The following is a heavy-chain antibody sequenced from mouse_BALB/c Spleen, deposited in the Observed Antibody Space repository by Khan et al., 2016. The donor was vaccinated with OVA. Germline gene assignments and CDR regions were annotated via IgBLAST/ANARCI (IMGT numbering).Heavy chain of an antibody. Sequence: QVQLQQSGAELAKPGASVKMSCKASDYMFTTYWTRWVKQRPGQGLEWIGYINPSTGYTEYNQKFKDKATLTADKSSSTAYMQLSSLTSEDTAVYYCVNHGTTSAWFAYWGQGTLVTVSA. V-gene: IGHV1-7*01. J-gene: IGHJ3*01. CDR3: VNHGTTSAWFAY. CDR2: INPSTGYT. CDR1: DYMFTTYW. D-gene: IGHD1-1*01.